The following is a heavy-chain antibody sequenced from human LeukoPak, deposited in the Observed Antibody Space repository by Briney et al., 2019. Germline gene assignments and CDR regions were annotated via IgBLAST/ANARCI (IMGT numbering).Heavy chain of an antibody. CDR1: GYTFTGYY. D-gene: IGHD3-22*01. V-gene: IGHV1-2*06. CDR2: INPNSGGT. J-gene: IGHJ4*02. CDR3: ARAWAPYYDSSGYYWFKTLYYFDY. Sequence: ASVKVSCKASGYTFTGYYVHWVRQAPGQGLEWMGRINPNSGGTNYAQKFQGRVTMTRDMSISTAYMELSRLRSDDTAVYYCARAWAPYYDSSGYYWFKTLYYFDYWGQGTLVTVSS.